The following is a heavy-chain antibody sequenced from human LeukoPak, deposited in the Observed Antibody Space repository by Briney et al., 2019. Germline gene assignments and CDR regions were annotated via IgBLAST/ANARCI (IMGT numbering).Heavy chain of an antibody. CDR1: GGSISSSSYY. D-gene: IGHD3-22*01. V-gene: IGHV4-39*01. CDR3: ARHTTYYYDSSGYIGFDY. Sequence: PSETLSHTCTVSGGSISSSSYYWGWIRQPPGKGLEWIGSIYYSGSTYYNPSLKSRVTISVDTSKNQFSLKLSSVTAADTAVYYCARHTTYYYDSSGYIGFDYWGQGTLVTVSS. CDR2: IYYSGST. J-gene: IGHJ4*02.